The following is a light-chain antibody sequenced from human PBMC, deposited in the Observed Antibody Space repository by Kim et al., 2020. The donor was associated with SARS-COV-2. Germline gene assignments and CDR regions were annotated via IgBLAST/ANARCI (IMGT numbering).Light chain of an antibody. CDR1: SSNIGNNY. Sequence: QKVTISCSGSSSNIGNNYVSWYQQLPGTAPKLLIYDNNKRPSGIPDLFSGSKSGTSATLGITGLQTGDEADYYCGTWDSSLSAGQVFGGGTQLTVL. CDR3: GTWDSSLSAGQV. J-gene: IGLJ3*02. V-gene: IGLV1-51*01. CDR2: DNN.